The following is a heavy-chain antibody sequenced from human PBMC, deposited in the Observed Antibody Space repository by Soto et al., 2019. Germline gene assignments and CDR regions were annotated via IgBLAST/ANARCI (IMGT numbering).Heavy chain of an antibody. CDR2: IYYSGST. V-gene: IGHV4-39*01. D-gene: IGHD2-15*01. CDR3: ARPAWGYCSGGSCYPTDYYYYYYMDV. J-gene: IGHJ6*03. Sequence: SETLSLTCAVSGGSISSSSYYWGWIRQPPGKGLEWIGSIYYSGSTYYNPSLKSRVTISVDTSKNQFSLKLSSVTAADTAVYYCARPAWGYCSGGSCYPTDYYYYYYMDVWGKGTTVTVSS. CDR1: GGSISSSSYY.